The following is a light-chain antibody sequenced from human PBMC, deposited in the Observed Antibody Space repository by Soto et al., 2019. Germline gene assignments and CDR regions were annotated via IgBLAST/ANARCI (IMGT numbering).Light chain of an antibody. Sequence: QSALTQPASVSGSPGQSITISCTGTSSDVGDYNSVSWYQQHPGKAPKLMIYEVSNRPSGVSNRFSGSKSGNTASLTISGLQAEDEADYYCSSYTSRTVYVFGTGTKVTVL. CDR2: EVS. J-gene: IGLJ1*01. CDR1: SSDVGDYNS. V-gene: IGLV2-14*01. CDR3: SSYTSRTVYV.